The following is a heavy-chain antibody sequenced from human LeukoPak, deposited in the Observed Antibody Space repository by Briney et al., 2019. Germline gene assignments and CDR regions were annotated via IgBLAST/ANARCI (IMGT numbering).Heavy chain of an antibody. Sequence: PGRSLRLSCAASGFTFSSYGMHWVRQAPGKGLEWVAVISYDGSNKYYADSAKGRFTISRDNSKNTLYLQMNSLRAEDTAVYYCAKGGILYGDYPDYFDYWGQGTLVTVSS. J-gene: IGHJ4*02. D-gene: IGHD4-17*01. CDR1: GFTFSSYG. CDR2: ISYDGSNK. CDR3: AKGGILYGDYPDYFDY. V-gene: IGHV3-30*18.